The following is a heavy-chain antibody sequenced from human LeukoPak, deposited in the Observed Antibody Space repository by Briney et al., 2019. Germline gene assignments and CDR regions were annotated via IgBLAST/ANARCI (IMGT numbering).Heavy chain of an antibody. CDR3: ARDMSEKYTADY. CDR1: GSRFSGYW. J-gene: IGHJ4*02. Sequence: GGSLRLSCAASGSRFSGYWMHWVRQAPGKGLVWVLLINTDGGRTAYADSVKGTFTISRDNAKNTLYLQMNSLRAEDTAVYYCARDMSEKYTADYWGQGTLVTVSS. CDR2: INTDGGRT. D-gene: IGHD1-1*01. V-gene: IGHV3-74*01.